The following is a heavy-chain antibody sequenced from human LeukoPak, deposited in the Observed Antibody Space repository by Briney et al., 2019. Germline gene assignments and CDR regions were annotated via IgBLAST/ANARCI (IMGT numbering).Heavy chain of an antibody. CDR2: IYHSGST. CDR1: GGSISSSNW. J-gene: IGHJ4*02. Sequence: KPSGTLSLTCAVSGGSISSSNWWSWVRQPPGKGLEWIGEIYHSGSTNYNPSLKSRVTISVDKSKNQFSLKLSSVTAADTAVYYCARDRVAVAGPGPFDYWGQGTLVTVSS. V-gene: IGHV4-4*02. CDR3: ARDRVAVAGPGPFDY. D-gene: IGHD6-19*01.